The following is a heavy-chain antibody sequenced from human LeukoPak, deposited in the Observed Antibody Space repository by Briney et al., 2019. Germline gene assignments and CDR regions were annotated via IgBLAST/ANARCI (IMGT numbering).Heavy chain of an antibody. CDR3: AKGRYSGYDLTPFDP. V-gene: IGHV3-30*02. CDR2: IRYDGSNK. J-gene: IGHJ5*02. D-gene: IGHD5-12*01. CDR1: GFTFSSYG. Sequence: PGGSLRLSCAASGFTFSSYGMHWVRQAPGKGLEWVAFIRYDGSNKYYADSVKGRFTISRDNSKNTLYLQMNSLRAEDTAVYYCAKGRYSGYDLTPFDPWGQGTLVTVSS.